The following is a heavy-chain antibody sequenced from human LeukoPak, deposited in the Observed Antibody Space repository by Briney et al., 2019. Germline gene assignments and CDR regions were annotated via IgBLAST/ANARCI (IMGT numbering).Heavy chain of an antibody. Sequence: SETLSLTCTVSGGSISSYYWSWIRQPPGKGLEWIGYIYYSGSTNYKPSLKSRVTISVDTSKNQFSLKLSSVTAADTAVYYRASDLTSGYGRPGAFDIWGQGTMVTVSS. D-gene: IGHD5-12*01. J-gene: IGHJ3*02. CDR1: GGSISSYY. CDR3: ASDLTSGYGRPGAFDI. V-gene: IGHV4-59*08. CDR2: IYYSGST.